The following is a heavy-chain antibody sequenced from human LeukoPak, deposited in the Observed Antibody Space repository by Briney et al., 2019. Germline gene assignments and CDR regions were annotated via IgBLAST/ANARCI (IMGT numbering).Heavy chain of an antibody. CDR2: ISYDGSNK. Sequence: GGSLRLSCAASGFTFSSYGMHWVRQAPGKGLEWVAVISYDGSNKYYADSVKGRFTISRDNSKNTLYLQMNSLRAEDTAVYYCAKARGWLTSFDYWGQGTLVTVSS. V-gene: IGHV3-30*18. D-gene: IGHD5-12*01. CDR1: GFTFSSYG. J-gene: IGHJ4*02. CDR3: AKARGWLTSFDY.